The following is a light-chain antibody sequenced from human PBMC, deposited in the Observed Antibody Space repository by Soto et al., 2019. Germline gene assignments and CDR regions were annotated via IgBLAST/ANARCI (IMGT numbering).Light chain of an antibody. Sequence: ETVMTQSPATLSVSPGERATLSCRASQSLNTDLAWYQQKPGQAPRLLLYGASTRATGVPPRFSGGGSGTEFTLTISSLQSEDSAIYYCQQYKSWPPITFGQGTRLEIK. CDR2: GAS. CDR1: QSLNTD. CDR3: QQYKSWPPIT. V-gene: IGKV3-15*01. J-gene: IGKJ5*01.